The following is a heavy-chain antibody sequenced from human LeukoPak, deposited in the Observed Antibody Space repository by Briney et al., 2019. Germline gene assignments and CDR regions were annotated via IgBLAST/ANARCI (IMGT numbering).Heavy chain of an antibody. J-gene: IGHJ4*02. CDR1: GFTFTSYW. Sequence: GGSVRLSCATSGFTFTSYWMSWVRQAPGKGLEWVANIKRDGSEKYYVDSVKGRFTISRDNTKNSLYLQMNSLRAEDTAVYYCARDDGGNSGTFVDYWGQGTLVTVSS. CDR2: IKRDGSEK. CDR3: ARDDGGNSGTFVDY. V-gene: IGHV3-7*03. D-gene: IGHD1-26*01.